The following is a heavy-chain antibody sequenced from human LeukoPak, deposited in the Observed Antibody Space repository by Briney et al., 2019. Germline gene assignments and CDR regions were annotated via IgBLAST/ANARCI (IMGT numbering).Heavy chain of an antibody. V-gene: IGHV5-51*01. CDR3: VRSLPGTLLRGYGMDV. D-gene: IGHD3-10*01. CDR1: GYTFTSYW. J-gene: IGHJ6*02. CDR2: IFPRDSDV. Sequence: GESLTISCKTSGYTFTSYWVGWVRQTPGKGLECMGVIFPRDSDVGYSPSFQGQVTISADKSTNAAYLHWGSLKASDSAMYYCVRSLPGTLLRGYGMDVWGPGTTVTVS.